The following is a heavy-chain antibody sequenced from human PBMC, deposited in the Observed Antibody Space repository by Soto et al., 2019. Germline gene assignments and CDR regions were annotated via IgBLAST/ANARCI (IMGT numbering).Heavy chain of an antibody. CDR3: ARDTYYYDSSGYYLDAFDI. V-gene: IGHV1-3*01. Sequence: ASVKVSCKASGYTFTSYAMHWVRQAPGQRLEWMGWINAGNGNTKYSQKLQGRVTMTRDTSASTAYMELRSLRSDDTAVYYCARDTYYYDSSGYYLDAFDIWGQGTMVTVSS. CDR1: GYTFTSYA. J-gene: IGHJ3*02. CDR2: INAGNGNT. D-gene: IGHD3-22*01.